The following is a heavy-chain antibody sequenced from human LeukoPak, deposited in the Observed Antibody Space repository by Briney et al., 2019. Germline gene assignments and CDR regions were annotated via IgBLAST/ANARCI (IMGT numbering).Heavy chain of an antibody. Sequence: VASVKVSCKASGYTFTSYGISWVRQAPGQGLEWMGWISAYNGNTNYAQKLQGRVTMTTDTSTSTAYMELRSLRSDDTAVYYCARESSVLRFLEWSPTGYYYYGMDVWGQGTTVTGSS. CDR3: ARESSVLRFLEWSPTGYYYYGMDV. J-gene: IGHJ6*02. D-gene: IGHD3-3*01. CDR2: ISAYNGNT. V-gene: IGHV1-18*01. CDR1: GYTFTSYG.